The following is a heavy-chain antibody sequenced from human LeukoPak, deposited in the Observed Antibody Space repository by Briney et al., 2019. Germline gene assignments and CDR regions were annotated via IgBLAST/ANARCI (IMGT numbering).Heavy chain of an antibody. J-gene: IGHJ4*02. D-gene: IGHD3-16*01. Sequence: GGSLRLSCAASGFTFSTYWMSWVRQAPGKGLEWVANIKKDGSERYYVDSVKGRFTISRDNAKNSVYLQMNSLRAEDTAVYYCARWGNLPLDYWGQGSLVTVSS. V-gene: IGHV3-7*01. CDR1: GFTFSTYW. CDR3: ARWGNLPLDY. CDR2: IKKDGSER.